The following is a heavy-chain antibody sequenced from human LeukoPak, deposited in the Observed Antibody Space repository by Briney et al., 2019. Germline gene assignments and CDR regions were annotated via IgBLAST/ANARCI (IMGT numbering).Heavy chain of an antibody. Sequence: PSETLSLTCTVSGGSISSYYWSWIRQPPGKGLEWIGEINHSGSTNYNPSLKSRVTISVDTSKNQFSLKLSSVTAADTAVYYCARHSGEEWEPLRWWTGRGNWFDPWGQGTLVTVSS. CDR2: INHSGST. V-gene: IGHV4-34*01. J-gene: IGHJ5*02. CDR1: GGSISSYY. D-gene: IGHD1-26*01. CDR3: ARHSGEEWEPLRWWTGRGNWFDP.